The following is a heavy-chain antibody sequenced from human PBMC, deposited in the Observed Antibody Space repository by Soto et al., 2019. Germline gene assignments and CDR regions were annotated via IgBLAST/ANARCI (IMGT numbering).Heavy chain of an antibody. CDR2: IRRKANSYTT. D-gene: IGHD6-19*01. J-gene: IGHJ6*02. Sequence: EVQLVESGGGLVQPGGSLRLSCAASGLIFSDYHMDWVRQAPGKGLEWVGRIRRKANSYTTEYAASVKGRFTISRDDSKYSLYLQMNSLKTEVRAVNYGAMLGGWSGGSKDMEVWGQGTTVTVSS. CDR1: GLIFSDYH. V-gene: IGHV3-72*01. CDR3: AMLGGWSGGSKDMEV.